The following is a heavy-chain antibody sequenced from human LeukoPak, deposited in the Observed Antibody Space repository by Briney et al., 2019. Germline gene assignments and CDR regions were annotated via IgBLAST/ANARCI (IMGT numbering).Heavy chain of an antibody. V-gene: IGHV3-74*01. Sequence: GGSLRLSCAASGFTFSKYWMLWVRQAPGKGLESVSRINTDGTVTTYADSVKGRFTVSRDNADNTMFLQMNSVRDEYTAVYYCATKQWLAPPPDSWGQGTPVTVSS. CDR1: GFTFSKYW. CDR3: ATKQWLAPPPDS. D-gene: IGHD6-19*01. CDR2: INTDGTVT. J-gene: IGHJ4*02.